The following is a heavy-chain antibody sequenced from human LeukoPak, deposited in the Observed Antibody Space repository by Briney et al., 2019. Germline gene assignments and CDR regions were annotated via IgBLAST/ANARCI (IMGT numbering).Heavy chain of an antibody. V-gene: IGHV3-48*03. D-gene: IGHD4-17*01. Sequence: GGSLRLSCAASGFTFSSYEMNWVRQAPGKGLEWVSYISSSGSTIYYADSVKGRFTTSRDNAKNSLYLQMNSLRAEDTAVYYCARVGYDYGDYGDAFDIWGQGTMVTVSS. J-gene: IGHJ3*02. CDR3: ARVGYDYGDYGDAFDI. CDR2: ISSSGSTI. CDR1: GFTFSSYE.